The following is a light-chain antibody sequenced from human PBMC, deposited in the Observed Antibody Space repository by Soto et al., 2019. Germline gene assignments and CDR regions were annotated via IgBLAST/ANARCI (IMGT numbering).Light chain of an antibody. V-gene: IGKV1-5*01. CDR1: QSISSW. Sequence: GDRVTITCRASQSISSWLAWYQQKPGKAPKLLIYDASSLESGVPSRFSGSGSGTEFTLTISSLQPDDFATYYCQQYNSYPWTFGQGTKVDIK. CDR3: QQYNSYPWT. J-gene: IGKJ1*01. CDR2: DAS.